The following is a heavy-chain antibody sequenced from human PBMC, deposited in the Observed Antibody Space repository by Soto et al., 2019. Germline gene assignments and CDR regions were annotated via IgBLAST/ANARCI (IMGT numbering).Heavy chain of an antibody. J-gene: IGHJ4*02. V-gene: IGHV3-23*01. CDR1: GFTFSSYA. CDR2: ISGSGGST. D-gene: IGHD4-17*01. Sequence: EVQLLESGGGLVQPGGSLRLSRAASGFTFSSYAMSWVRQAPGKGLEWVSAISGSGGSTYYADSVKGRFTISRDNSKNTLYLQMNSLRAEDTAVYYCAKSPNGDYALRLDYWGQGTLVTVSS. CDR3: AKSPNGDYALRLDY.